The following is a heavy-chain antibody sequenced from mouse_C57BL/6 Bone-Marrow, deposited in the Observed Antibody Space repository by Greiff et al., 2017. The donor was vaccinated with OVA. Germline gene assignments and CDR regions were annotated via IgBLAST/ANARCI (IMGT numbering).Heavy chain of an antibody. CDR1: GYTFTSYW. J-gene: IGHJ2*01. CDR3: ARPGTDYFDY. CDR2: IHPNSGST. Sequence: VQLQQPGAELVKPGASVKLSCKASGYTFTSYWMHWVKQRPGQGLEWIGMIHPNSGSTNYHEKFKSKATLTVDKSSSTAYMQLSSLTSEHSAVYYCARPGTDYFDYWGQGTTLTVSS. D-gene: IGHD4-1*01. V-gene: IGHV1-64*01.